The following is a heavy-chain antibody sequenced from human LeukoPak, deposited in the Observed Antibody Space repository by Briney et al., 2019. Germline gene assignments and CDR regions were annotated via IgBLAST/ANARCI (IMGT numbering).Heavy chain of an antibody. V-gene: IGHV4-39*01. D-gene: IGHD3-9*01. CDR2: IYYSGST. CDR3: ARPHEDDIRDYYYMDV. CDR1: GGSISSSSYY. J-gene: IGHJ6*03. Sequence: SETLSLTCTVSGGSISSSSYYWGWTRQPPGKGLEWIGSIYYSGSTYYNPSLKSRVTISVDTSKNQFSLKLSSVTAADTAVYYCARPHEDDIRDYYYMDVWGKGTTVTVSS.